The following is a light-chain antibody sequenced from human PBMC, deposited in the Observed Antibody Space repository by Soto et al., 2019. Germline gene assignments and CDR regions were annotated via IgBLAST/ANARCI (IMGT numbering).Light chain of an antibody. CDR1: QSVLNW. CDR3: KHYCSYPSA. CDR2: KAS. V-gene: IGKV1-5*03. Sequence: DIQVTQSPATLSASVGDTVSITCRASQSVLNWLAWYQQKPGKAPNLLIYKASSLRDGGPSRFSGSGAGTDFTLNISSLQADEDDSYFCKHYCSYPSAFGQGTKLEI. J-gene: IGKJ2*01.